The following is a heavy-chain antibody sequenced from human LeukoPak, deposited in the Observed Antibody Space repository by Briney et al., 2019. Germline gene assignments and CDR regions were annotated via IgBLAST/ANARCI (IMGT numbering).Heavy chain of an antibody. CDR1: GFTFSSYE. D-gene: IGHD3-22*01. V-gene: IGHV3-48*03. Sequence: GGSLRLSCAASGFTFSSYEMNWVRQAPGKGLEWVSYISSSGSTIYYADSVKGRFTISRDTSKNTLYLQMNSLRAEDTSVYYCARGFYDSSGYPSGLDYWGQGTLVTVSS. J-gene: IGHJ4*02. CDR2: ISSSGSTI. CDR3: ARGFYDSSGYPSGLDY.